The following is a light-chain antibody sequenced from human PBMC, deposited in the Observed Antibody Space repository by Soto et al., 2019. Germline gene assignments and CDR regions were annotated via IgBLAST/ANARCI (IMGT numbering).Light chain of an antibody. CDR2: LNTDVSH. CDR3: QTSGTGYWV. CDR1: SGHSSYA. Sequence: QLVLTQPPSASASLGASVKLTCTLSSGHSSYAVAWYQQQPEKGPRYLMKLNTDVSHTKGDGIPDRFSGSSSGAERYLTISSLQSEDEADYYCQTSGTGYWVFGGGTKVTVL. V-gene: IGLV4-69*01. J-gene: IGLJ3*02.